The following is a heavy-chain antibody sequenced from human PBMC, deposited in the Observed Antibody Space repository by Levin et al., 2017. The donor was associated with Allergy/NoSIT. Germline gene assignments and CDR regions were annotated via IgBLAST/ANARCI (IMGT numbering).Heavy chain of an antibody. Sequence: GGSLRLSCAASGFTFSSYSMNWVRQAPGKGLEWVSYISSSSSTIYYADSVKGRFTISRDNAKNSLYLQMNSLRAEDTAVYYCATGQPYYYGSGGADYWGQGTLVTVSS. V-gene: IGHV3-48*01. CDR3: ATGQPYYYGSGGADY. D-gene: IGHD3-10*01. CDR1: GFTFSSYS. CDR2: ISSSSSTI. J-gene: IGHJ4*02.